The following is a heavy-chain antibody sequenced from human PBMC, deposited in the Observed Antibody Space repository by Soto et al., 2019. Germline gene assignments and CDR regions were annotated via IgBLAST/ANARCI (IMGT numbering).Heavy chain of an antibody. CDR1: GGSISSYY. D-gene: IGHD3-9*01. CDR3: ARSSSNYDILTGPPDY. Sequence: SETLSLTCTVSGGSISSYYWSWIRQPPGKGLEWIGYIYYSGSTNYNPSLKSRVTISVDTSKNQFSLKLRSVTAADTAVYYCARSSSNYDILTGPPDYWGQGTLVTVPQ. CDR2: IYYSGST. V-gene: IGHV4-59*01. J-gene: IGHJ4*02.